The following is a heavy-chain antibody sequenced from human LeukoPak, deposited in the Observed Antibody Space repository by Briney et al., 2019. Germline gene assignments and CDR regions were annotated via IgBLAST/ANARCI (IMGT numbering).Heavy chain of an antibody. J-gene: IGHJ5*02. CDR2: IYYSGST. V-gene: IGHV4-59*11. Sequence: SETLSLTCTVSGGSISSHYWSWIRQPPGKGLEWIGYIYYSGSTNYNPSLKSRVTISVDTSKNQFSLKLSSVTAADTAVYYCARGQDYDFWSGYLDWFDPWGQGTLVTVSS. CDR1: GGSISSHY. D-gene: IGHD3-3*01. CDR3: ARGQDYDFWSGYLDWFDP.